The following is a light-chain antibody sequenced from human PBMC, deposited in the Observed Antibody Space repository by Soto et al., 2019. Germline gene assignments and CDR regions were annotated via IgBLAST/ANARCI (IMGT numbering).Light chain of an antibody. V-gene: IGKV1-5*01. CDR1: QSMSRW. CDR3: KHYNSYPWP. CDR2: DAS. Sequence: DVQMNQSPSTRSASVREGVTSTGRPSQSMSRWLAWYQQKPGKAPKLLLYDASSLESGVPSRFSGSGSGTEFTLTITRLQADDFATYYCKHYNSYPWPFGQ. J-gene: IGKJ1*01.